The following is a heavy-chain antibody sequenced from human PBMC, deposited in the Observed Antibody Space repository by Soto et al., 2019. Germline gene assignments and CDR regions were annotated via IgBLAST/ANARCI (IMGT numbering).Heavy chain of an antibody. J-gene: IGHJ3*01. CDR1: GFTFSDYG. D-gene: IGHD3-16*01. Sequence: PGGSLRLSCAASGFTFSDYGMHWARQAPGKGLEWVAVISYDGNHQEYADSVKGRFTISRDKSKNTLLLEVNSLRGEDTALYYFARAFGFRFFSRCCDSFDDAXVLWRQGSLVT. CDR3: ARAFGFRFFSRCCDSFDDAXVL. CDR2: ISYDGNHQ. V-gene: IGHV3-30*03.